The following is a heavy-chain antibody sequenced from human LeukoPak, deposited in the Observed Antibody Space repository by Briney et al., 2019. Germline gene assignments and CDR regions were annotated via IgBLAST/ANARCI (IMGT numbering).Heavy chain of an antibody. CDR2: IWDDGSNK. CDR3: ARAPYYDILTGYYTHGGYFDY. J-gene: IGHJ4*02. D-gene: IGHD3-9*01. V-gene: IGHV3-33*01. Sequence: GGSLRLSCAASGFTFSSYGMHWVRQAPGKGLEWVAVIWDDGSNKYYADSVKGRFTISRDNSKNTLYLQVNSLRAEDTAVYYCARAPYYDILTGYYTHGGYFDYWGQGTLVTVSS. CDR1: GFTFSSYG.